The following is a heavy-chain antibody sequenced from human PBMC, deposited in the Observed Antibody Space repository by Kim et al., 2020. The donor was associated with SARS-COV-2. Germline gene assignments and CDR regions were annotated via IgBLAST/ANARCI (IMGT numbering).Heavy chain of an antibody. CDR3: ARVGEGRRLGELLEDSY. Sequence: GGSLRLSCAASGFTFSSYAMHWVRQAPGKGLEWVAVISYDGSNKYYADSVKGRFTISRDNSKNTLYLQMNSLRAEDTAAYYCARVGEGRRLGELLEDSY. CDR2: ISYDGSNK. D-gene: IGHD3-10*01. CDR1: GFTFSSYA. V-gene: IGHV3-30*04. J-gene: IGHJ4*03.